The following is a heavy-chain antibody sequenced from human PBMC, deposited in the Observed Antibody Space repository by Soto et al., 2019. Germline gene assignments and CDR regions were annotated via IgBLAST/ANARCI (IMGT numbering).Heavy chain of an antibody. CDR3: ARPPGYISDWYYFEL. D-gene: IGHD3-9*01. CDR2: ISPRSGGT. V-gene: IGHV1-2*02. Sequence: ASVKHSCKASGDTFIDYYMHCARHAPRLGFEWMGRISPRSGGTNYAQKFQYRVTMAWDTSLNTAYMELSSLISEDTAVYYCARPPGYISDWYYFELWGQGTLVTVSS. CDR1: GDTFIDYY. J-gene: IGHJ4*02.